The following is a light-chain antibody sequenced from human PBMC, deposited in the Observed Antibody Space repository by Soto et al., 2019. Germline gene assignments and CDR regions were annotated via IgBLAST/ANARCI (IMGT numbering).Light chain of an antibody. J-gene: IGKJ1*01. CDR3: KQYNNWPRT. CDR2: GAS. CDR1: QSDSSD. V-gene: IGKV3-15*01. Sequence: ELVMTQSPATLSVSPEARATLSCRASQSDSSDLAWYHQTPGQATRLLIYGASTRATGIPARFSGSGSGTEFTLTINSLQSEDFAVYYCKQYNNWPRTVGQGTKVDIK.